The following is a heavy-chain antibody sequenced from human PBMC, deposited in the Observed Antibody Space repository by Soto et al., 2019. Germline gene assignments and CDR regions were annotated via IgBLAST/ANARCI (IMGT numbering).Heavy chain of an antibody. V-gene: IGHV4-39*01. CDR1: GDSVTISDYY. CDR3: AAHDSGGYYAEY. Sequence: QLQLQESGPGLVKPSETLSLTCTVSGDSVTISDYYWGWIRQPPGKGLEWSGSIHYSGSTYYNPSLTSRVAISGDTSKKQFSLKLTSVTAADAAVYYCAAHDSGGYYAEYWGQGTLVTVSA. D-gene: IGHD3-22*01. CDR2: IHYSGST. J-gene: IGHJ4*02.